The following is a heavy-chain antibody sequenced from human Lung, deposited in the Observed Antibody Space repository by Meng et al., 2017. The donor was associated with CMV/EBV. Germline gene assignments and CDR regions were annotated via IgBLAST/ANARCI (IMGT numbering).Heavy chain of an antibody. CDR2: INYSGSI. CDR1: GGTISSRSYY. D-gene: IGHD5-12*01. V-gene: IGHV4-39*07. J-gene: IGHJ5*02. CDR3: ARGSGSFYNWFDP. Sequence: QLQMQESGPGLVKPSXXXXLIXXVSGGTISSRSYYWGWIRQPPGKGLEWIGSINYSGSIYQNPSLKSRVTISVDTSKNQFSLKVRSVTAADTAVYYCARGSGSFYNWFDPWGQGTLVTVSS.